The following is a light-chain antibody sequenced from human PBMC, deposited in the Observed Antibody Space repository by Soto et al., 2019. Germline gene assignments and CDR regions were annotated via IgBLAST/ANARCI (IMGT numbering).Light chain of an antibody. V-gene: IGKV1-5*03. J-gene: IGKJ1*01. CDR2: KAS. CDR3: QQYNSYWT. CDR1: QNIRSW. Sequence: DIQMTQSPSTLSASVGYXFTITCRAXQNIRSWLAWYQQKPGKAPKLLIYKASSLESGVPLRFSGSGSGTEFTLTISSLQPDDFATYYCQQYNSYWTFGQGTKVDIK.